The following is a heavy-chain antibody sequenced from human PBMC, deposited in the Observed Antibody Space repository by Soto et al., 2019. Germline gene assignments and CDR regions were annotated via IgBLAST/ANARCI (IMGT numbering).Heavy chain of an antibody. CDR1: VFTFSYSA. CDR2: ISGSGGTP. J-gene: IGHJ4*02. V-gene: IGHV3-23*01. D-gene: IGHD6-13*01. Sequence: PGGSLRLSCAASVFTFSYSAMSWVRQAPGRGLEWVSTISGSGGTPYYADSVKGRFTISRDNSKNSLYLALNSLRADDTAIYYCAMGLAAAGPLDYWGQGALVTAPQ. CDR3: AMGLAAAGPLDY.